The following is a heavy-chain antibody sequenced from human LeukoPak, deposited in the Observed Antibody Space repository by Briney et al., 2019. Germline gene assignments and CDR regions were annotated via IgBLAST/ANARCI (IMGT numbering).Heavy chain of an antibody. CDR3: AREKLGTGTTFATVPRRRLEYYYYYVDV. Sequence: SETLSLTCAVYGGSFSGYYWSWIRQPPGKGLEWIGEINHNGSTNYNPSLKSRVTISVDTSKNQFSLTLSSVTAADTAVYYCAREKLGTGTTFATVPRRRLEYYYYYVDVWGKGTTVTVSS. CDR1: GGSFSGYY. J-gene: IGHJ6*03. V-gene: IGHV4-34*01. CDR2: INHNGST. D-gene: IGHD1-1*01.